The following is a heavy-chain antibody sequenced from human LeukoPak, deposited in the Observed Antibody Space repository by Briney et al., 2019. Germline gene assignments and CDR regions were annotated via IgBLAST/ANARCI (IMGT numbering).Heavy chain of an antibody. CDR2: IHYTRAS. D-gene: IGHD7-27*01. V-gene: IGHV4-34*01. CDR1: GVTFRGYY. Sequence: SESLSLTCSVYGVTFRGYYWRWVRQPPGKGLGWIGEIHYTRASNYKPYLKSRVTISGDPSKNQLSLRVSAATAADRALYYCGRGVLGTYYLDLWGRGTLVSVSS. J-gene: IGHJ2*01. CDR3: GRGVLGTYYLDL.